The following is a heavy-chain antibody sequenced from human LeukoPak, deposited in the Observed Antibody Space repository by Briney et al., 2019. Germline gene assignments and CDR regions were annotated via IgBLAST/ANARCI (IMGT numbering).Heavy chain of an antibody. Sequence: GGSLRLSCTASGFTFSYYWMSWVRQAPGKGLEWVANIKYDGSERYYVDSVKGRFTISRDNTKNSLYLQMNSLRAEDTAVYYCAKDRGAVAPRNYGMDVWGQGTTVTVSS. J-gene: IGHJ6*02. CDR3: AKDRGAVAPRNYGMDV. CDR1: GFTFSYYW. V-gene: IGHV3-7*03. D-gene: IGHD6-19*01. CDR2: IKYDGSER.